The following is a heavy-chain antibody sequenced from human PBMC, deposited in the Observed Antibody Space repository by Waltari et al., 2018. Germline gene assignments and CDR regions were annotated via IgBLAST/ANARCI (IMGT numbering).Heavy chain of an antibody. V-gene: IGHV1-69*01. CDR2: IIPIFGTA. CDR1: GGTFSSYA. CDR3: ARSAAYYDFWSGYYKGYYFDY. Sequence: QVQLVQSGAEVKKPGSSVKVSCKASGGTFSSYAISWVRQAPGQGLEWMGGIIPIFGTANYAQKFQGRVTITADESTSTAYMELSSLRSEDTAVYYCARSAAYYDFWSGYYKGYYFDYWGQGTLVTVSS. J-gene: IGHJ4*02. D-gene: IGHD3-3*01.